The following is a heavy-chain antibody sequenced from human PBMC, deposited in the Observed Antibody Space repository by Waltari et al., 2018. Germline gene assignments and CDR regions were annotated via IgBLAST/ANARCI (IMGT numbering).Heavy chain of an antibody. Sequence: EVQLVESGGGLVKPGGSLRLSCAASGFTFSSSSMNWVRQAPGKGLEWVSSISSSSSYIYYADSVKGRFTISRDNAKNSLYLQMNSLRAEDTAVYYCARGPRGGGSGYDAFDIWGQGTMVTVSS. CDR3: ARGPRGGGSGYDAFDI. V-gene: IGHV3-21*01. D-gene: IGHD3-10*01. CDR1: GFTFSSSS. CDR2: ISSSSSYI. J-gene: IGHJ3*02.